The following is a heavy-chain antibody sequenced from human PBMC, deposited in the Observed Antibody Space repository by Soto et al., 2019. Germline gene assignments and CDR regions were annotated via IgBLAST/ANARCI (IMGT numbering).Heavy chain of an antibody. V-gene: IGHV3-21*01. J-gene: IGHJ6*02. CDR2: ISSSSSYI. CDR1: GFTFSSYS. Sequence: SGGSLRLSCAASGFTFSSYSMNWVRQAPGKXLEWVSSISSSSSYIYYADSVKGRFTISRDNAKNSLYLQMNSLRAEDTAVYYCARDRPYCSGGSCYRSYYGMDVWGQGTTVTVSS. CDR3: ARDRPYCSGGSCYRSYYGMDV. D-gene: IGHD2-15*01.